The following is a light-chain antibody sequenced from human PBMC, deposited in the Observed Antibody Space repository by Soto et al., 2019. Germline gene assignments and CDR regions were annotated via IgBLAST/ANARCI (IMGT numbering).Light chain of an antibody. CDR2: AAS. CDR3: QHCDTYWP. J-gene: IGKJ1*01. CDR1: QGIRND. Sequence: SQSTESPSCLSASVGARVTITCRASQGIRNDLGWYQQRPGKAPKLLIYAASSLQSGVPSRFSGSGSGTEFTLTITGLPPDDFATYHCQHCDTYWPFGQRAKVDVK. V-gene: IGKV1-6*01.